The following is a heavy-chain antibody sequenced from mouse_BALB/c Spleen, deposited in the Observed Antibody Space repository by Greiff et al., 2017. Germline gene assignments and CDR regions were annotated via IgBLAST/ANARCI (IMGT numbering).Heavy chain of an antibody. CDR1: GYSITSGYY. CDR2: ISYDGSN. Sequence: DVQLQESGPGLVKHSQSLSLTCSVTGYSITSGYYWNWIRQFPGNKLEWMGYISYDGSNNYNPSLKNRISITRDTSKNQFFLKLNSVTTEDTATYYCARDRGIYDGSFFDYWGQGTTLTVSS. D-gene: IGHD2-1*01. CDR3: ARDRGIYDGSFFDY. V-gene: IGHV3-6*02. J-gene: IGHJ2*01.